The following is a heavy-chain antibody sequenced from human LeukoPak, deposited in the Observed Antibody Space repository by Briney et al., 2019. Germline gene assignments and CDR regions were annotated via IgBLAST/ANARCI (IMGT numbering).Heavy chain of an antibody. Sequence: GGSLRLSCAAPRFTFSSYSMIWVRQAPGKGLEWVSSISSSSSSIYYADSVKGRFTISRDNAKNSLYLQMNSLRAEDTAVYYCARASKYYYDSSGYPLDYWGQGTLVTVSS. CDR1: RFTFSSYS. CDR2: ISSSSSSI. CDR3: ARASKYYYDSSGYPLDY. J-gene: IGHJ4*02. D-gene: IGHD3-22*01. V-gene: IGHV3-21*01.